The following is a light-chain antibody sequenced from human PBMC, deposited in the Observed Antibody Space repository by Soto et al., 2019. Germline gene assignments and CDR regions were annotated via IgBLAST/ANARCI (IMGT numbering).Light chain of an antibody. CDR1: QGIRND. J-gene: IGKJ1*01. Sequence: AIQLTQSPSSLSASVGYRVTITCRASQGIRNDLGWYQQKPGKAPKLLIYAASSLQSGVPSRFSGSASGTDFTLTISSLQPEDFATYYCLQDYSYPWTFGQGTKVDIK. CDR3: LQDYSYPWT. V-gene: IGKV1-6*01. CDR2: AAS.